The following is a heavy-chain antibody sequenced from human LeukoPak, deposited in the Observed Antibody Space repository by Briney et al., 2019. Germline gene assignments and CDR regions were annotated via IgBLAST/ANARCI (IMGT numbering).Heavy chain of an antibody. CDR3: ARLTLYSSGWYEDY. CDR2: IYTSGST. CDR1: GGSISSGSYY. J-gene: IGHJ4*02. Sequence: PSETLSLTCTVSGGSISSGSYYWSWIRQPAGKGLEWIGRIYTSGSTNYNPSLKSRVTISVDTSKNQFSLKLSSVTAADTAVYYCARLTLYSSGWYEDYWDQGTLVTVSS. D-gene: IGHD6-19*01. V-gene: IGHV4-61*02.